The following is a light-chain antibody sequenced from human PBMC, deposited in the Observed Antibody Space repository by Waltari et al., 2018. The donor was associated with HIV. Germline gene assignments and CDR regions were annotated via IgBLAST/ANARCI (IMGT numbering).Light chain of an antibody. Sequence: DIQVTQSPTSLSASVGDRVTIAFPTSQNISNYLNWHQQKIGKAPKFLISDAYILETGVPSRFIGSGSGTHFTLVINDLQPGDAATYFCQQYDDIPLTFGGGTKVEIK. CDR1: QNISNY. V-gene: IGKV1-33*01. CDR3: QQYDDIPLT. J-gene: IGKJ4*01. CDR2: DAY.